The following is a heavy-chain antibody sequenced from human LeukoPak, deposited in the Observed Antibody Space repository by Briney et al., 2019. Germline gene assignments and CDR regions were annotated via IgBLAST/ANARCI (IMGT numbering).Heavy chain of an antibody. CDR3: ARHLGYCRSTSCYSRFDP. V-gene: IGHV4-59*08. Sequence: SETLSLTCSVSGGSISSYYWSWIRQPPGKGLEWIGYIYNSETTNYNPSLKSRVTISVDTSKNQFSLKLSSVTAADTAVYYCARHLGYCRSTSCYSRFDPWGQGTLVTVSS. CDR2: IYNSETT. J-gene: IGHJ5*02. CDR1: GGSISSYY. D-gene: IGHD2-2*02.